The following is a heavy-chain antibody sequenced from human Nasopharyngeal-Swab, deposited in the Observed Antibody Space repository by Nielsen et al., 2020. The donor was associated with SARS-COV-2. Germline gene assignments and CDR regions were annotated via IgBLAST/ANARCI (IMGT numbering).Heavy chain of an antibody. CDR1: GGSFSGYY. D-gene: IGHD2-15*01. CDR3: AREQRYCSGGSCYQAGYFDL. Sequence: SETLSLTCAVYGGSFSGYYWSWIRRPPGKGLEWIGYIYYSGSTYYNPSLKSRVTISVDTSKNQFSLKLSSVTAADTAVYYCAREQRYCSGGSCYQAGYFDLWGRGTLVTVSS. J-gene: IGHJ2*01. V-gene: IGHV4-30-4*08. CDR2: IYYSGST.